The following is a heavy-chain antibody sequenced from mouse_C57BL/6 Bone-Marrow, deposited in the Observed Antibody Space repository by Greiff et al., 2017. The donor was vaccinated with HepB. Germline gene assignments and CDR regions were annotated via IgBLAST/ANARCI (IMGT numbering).Heavy chain of an antibody. CDR3: ARTGYSWYFDV. Sequence: VQLQQSGPELVKPGASVKISCKASGYSFTSYYIHWVKQRPGQGLEWIGWIYPGSGNTKYNEKFKGKATLTADTSSSTAYMQLSSLTSEDSAVYYCARTGYSWYFDVWGTGTTVTVSS. CDR2: IYPGSGNT. CDR1: GYSFTSYY. V-gene: IGHV1-66*01. D-gene: IGHD2-12*01. J-gene: IGHJ1*03.